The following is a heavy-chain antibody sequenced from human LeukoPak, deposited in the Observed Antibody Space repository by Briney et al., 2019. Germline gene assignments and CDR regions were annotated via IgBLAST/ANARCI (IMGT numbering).Heavy chain of an antibody. CDR1: GFTFSSYA. V-gene: IGHV3-30*04. CDR2: ISYDGSNK. J-gene: IGHJ4*02. CDR3: ARDHSLVLLWFGESDY. D-gene: IGHD3-10*01. Sequence: PGRSLRLSCAASGFTFSSYAMHWVRQAPGKGLEWVAVISYDGSNKYYADSVKGRFTISRDNSKNTLYLQMNSLRAEDTAVYYCARDHSLVLLWFGESDYWGQGTLVTVSS.